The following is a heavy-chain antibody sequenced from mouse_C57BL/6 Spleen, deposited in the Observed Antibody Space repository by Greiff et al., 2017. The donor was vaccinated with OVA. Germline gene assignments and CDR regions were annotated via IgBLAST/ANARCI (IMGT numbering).Heavy chain of an antibody. J-gene: IGHJ3*01. D-gene: IGHD2-2*01. CDR2: IYPGSGST. CDR3: ARYDYGYGAWFAY. Sequence: QVQLKQPGAELVKPGASVKMSCKASGYTFTSYWITWVKQRPGQGLEWIGDIYPGSGSTNYNEKFKSKATLTVDTSSSTAYMQLSSLTSEDSAVYYCARYDYGYGAWFAYWGQGTLVTVSA. CDR1: GYTFTSYW. V-gene: IGHV1-55*01.